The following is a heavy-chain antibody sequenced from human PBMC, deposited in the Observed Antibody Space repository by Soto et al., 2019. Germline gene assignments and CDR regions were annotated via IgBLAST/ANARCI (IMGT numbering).Heavy chain of an antibody. CDR2: ISGSGGST. Sequence: EVQLLESGGGLVQPGGSLRLSCAASGFTFSSYAMSWVRQAPGKGLEWVSAISGSGGSTYYADSVKGRFTISRDNSKNALYLQMNSLRAEDTAVYYCAKDWVVVPAAADYWGQGTLVTVSS. CDR1: GFTFSSYA. V-gene: IGHV3-23*01. D-gene: IGHD2-2*01. J-gene: IGHJ4*02. CDR3: AKDWVVVPAAADY.